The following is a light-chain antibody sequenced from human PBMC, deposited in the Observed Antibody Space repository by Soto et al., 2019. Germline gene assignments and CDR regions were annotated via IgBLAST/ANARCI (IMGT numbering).Light chain of an antibody. CDR2: DAS. CDR3: QQSFSAPFT. V-gene: IGKV1-39*01. Sequence: DIQMTQSPSSLSASVGDRVTITCRASQSISTYVNWYQQKPGKAPKVLIFDASSLQSGVPSRFSGSGSGTDFTLTISSLQPEDFATYYCQQSFSAPFTFGPGTKLEIK. J-gene: IGKJ3*01. CDR1: QSISTY.